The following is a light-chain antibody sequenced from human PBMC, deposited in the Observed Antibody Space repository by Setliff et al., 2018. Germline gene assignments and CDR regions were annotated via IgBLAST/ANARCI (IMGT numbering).Light chain of an antibody. J-gene: IGLJ1*01. Sequence: QSVLAQPASVSGSPGQSITISCSGTSSDVGSYDLVSWYQQHPGKAPKLIIYAVSDRPSGVPNRFSGSKSGNTASLTISGLQTEDEADYYCNAYTSGSTYVFGTGTKVTVL. CDR2: AVS. V-gene: IGLV2-14*03. CDR1: SSDVGSYDL. CDR3: NAYTSGSTYV.